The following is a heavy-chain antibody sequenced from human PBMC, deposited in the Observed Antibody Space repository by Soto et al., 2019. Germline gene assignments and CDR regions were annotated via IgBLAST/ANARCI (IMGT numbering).Heavy chain of an antibody. D-gene: IGHD3-22*01. CDR3: AREEFEDGRGHFDY. Sequence: QVQLVESGGGVVQPGGSLRLSCAASGFTFSTSVMHWVRQAPGKGLEWMAIISYGGVNKYYADSVKGPFTISRDISESTLYLQMNSLRTEDTAVYYCAREEFEDGRGHFDYWGQGTLVSVSS. J-gene: IGHJ4*02. V-gene: IGHV3-30-3*01. CDR2: ISYGGVNK. CDR1: GFTFSTSV.